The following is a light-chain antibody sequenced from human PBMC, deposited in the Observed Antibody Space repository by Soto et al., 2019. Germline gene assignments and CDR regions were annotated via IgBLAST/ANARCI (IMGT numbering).Light chain of an antibody. CDR1: QSVGSN. Sequence: EVVMTQSPATLSLSPGERATLSCRASQSVGSNYLAWYQQKPGQAPRLLIYGISTRATGIPARFSGSGSGTEFTLTLSSLQSEDFAVYYCQQYTSWPITFGQGTRLEIK. J-gene: IGKJ5*01. CDR2: GIS. CDR3: QQYTSWPIT. V-gene: IGKV3-15*01.